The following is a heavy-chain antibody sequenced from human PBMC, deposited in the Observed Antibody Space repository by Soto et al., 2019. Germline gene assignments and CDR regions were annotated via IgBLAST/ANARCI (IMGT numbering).Heavy chain of an antibody. V-gene: IGHV3-23*01. J-gene: IGHJ4*02. Sequence: GGSLRLSCAASEFTFSNYAMSWVRQAPGKGLEWVSAISGSGVSTYYADSVKGRFTISRDNSKNTLYLQMNSLRAEDTAVYYYAKEHHYSSSWSEFDYWGQGTLVTVS. D-gene: IGHD6-13*01. CDR2: ISGSGVST. CDR1: EFTFSNYA. CDR3: AKEHHYSSSWSEFDY.